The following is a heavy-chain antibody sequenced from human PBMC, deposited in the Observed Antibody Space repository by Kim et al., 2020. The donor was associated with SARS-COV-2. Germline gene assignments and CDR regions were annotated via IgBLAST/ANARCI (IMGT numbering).Heavy chain of an antibody. CDR1: GYTFTGYY. V-gene: IGHV1-2*06. CDR2: INPNSGGT. Sequence: ASVKVSCKASGYTFTGYYMHWVRQAPGQGLEWMGRINPNSGGTNYAQKFQGRVTMTRDTSISTAYMELSRLRSDDTAVYYCARFFTLLAHSYGMDVWGQGTTVTVSS. CDR3: ARFFTLLAHSYGMDV. D-gene: IGHD2-15*01. J-gene: IGHJ6*02.